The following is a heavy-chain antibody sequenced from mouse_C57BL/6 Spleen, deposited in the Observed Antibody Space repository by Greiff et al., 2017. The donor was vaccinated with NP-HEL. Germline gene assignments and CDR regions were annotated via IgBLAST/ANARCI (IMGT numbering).Heavy chain of an antibody. V-gene: IGHV14-1*01. CDR3: TTELLLFFFDY. CDR2: IDPEDGDT. J-gene: IGHJ2*01. CDR1: GFNIKDYY. Sequence: VQLQQSGAELVRPGASVKLSCTASGFNIKDYYMHWVKQRPEQGLEWIGRIDPEDGDTEYAPKFQGKATMTADTSSNTAYMQLSSLTSEDTAVYYCTTELLLFFFDYWGQGTTLTVSS. D-gene: IGHD1-1*01.